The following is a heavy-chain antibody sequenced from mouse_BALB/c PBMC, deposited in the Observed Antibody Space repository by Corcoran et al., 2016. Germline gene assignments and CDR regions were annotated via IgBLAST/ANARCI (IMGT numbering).Heavy chain of an antibody. CDR3: ARSNWDDAMDY. CDR2: ILPGSGST. CDR1: GYTFSSYW. V-gene: IGHV1-9*01. J-gene: IGHJ4*01. D-gene: IGHD4-1*01. Sequence: QVQLQQSGAELMKPGASVKISCKATGYTFSSYWIEWVKQRPGHGLEWIGEILPGSGSTNYNEKFKGKATFTADTSSNTAYMQLSSLTSEDSAVYYCARSNWDDAMDYWGQGTSVTVSS.